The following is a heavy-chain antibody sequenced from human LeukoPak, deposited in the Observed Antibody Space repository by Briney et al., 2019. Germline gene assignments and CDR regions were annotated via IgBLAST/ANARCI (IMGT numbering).Heavy chain of an antibody. D-gene: IGHD4-17*01. V-gene: IGHV1-18*01. J-gene: IGHJ4*02. CDR1: GYTFTSCG. CDR2: ISAYNGNT. Sequence: ASVKVSCKASGYTFTSCGISWVRQAPGQGLEWMGWISAYNGNTNYAQKLQGRVTMTTDTSTSTAYMELRSLRSDDTAVYYCARDPGRTTVSNFDYWGQGTLVTVSS. CDR3: ARDPGRTTVSNFDY.